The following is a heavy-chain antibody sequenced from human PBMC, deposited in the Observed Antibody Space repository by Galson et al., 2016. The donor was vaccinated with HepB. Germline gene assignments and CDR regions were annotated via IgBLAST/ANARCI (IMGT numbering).Heavy chain of an antibody. D-gene: IGHD6-13*01. CDR3: TKDRGGGSSWHLGYS. CDR1: GFSFSSYV. V-gene: IGHV3-23*01. Sequence: SLRLSCAGSGFSFSSYVMSWVRQSPGKGLEWVSGISGSPVTAYYADSVRGRFTISRDDSKKMLYLQMNSLTVEDAALYYCTKDRGGGSSWHLGYSWGQGTLVTRSS. J-gene: IGHJ4*02. CDR2: ISGSPVTA.